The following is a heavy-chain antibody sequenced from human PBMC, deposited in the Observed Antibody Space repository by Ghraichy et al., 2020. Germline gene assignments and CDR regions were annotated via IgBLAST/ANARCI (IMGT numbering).Heavy chain of an antibody. CDR3: ARGFHSRTKRIFGVGRTYGMDV. D-gene: IGHD3-3*01. J-gene: IGHJ6*02. V-gene: IGHV1-8*01. CDR2: MNPNSGNT. Sequence: ASVKVSCKASGYTFTSYDINWVRQATGQGLEWMGWMNPNSGNTGYAQKFQGRVTMTRNTSISTAYMELSSLRSEDTAVYYCARGFHSRTKRIFGVGRTYGMDVSGQGTTVTVSS. CDR1: GYTFTSYD.